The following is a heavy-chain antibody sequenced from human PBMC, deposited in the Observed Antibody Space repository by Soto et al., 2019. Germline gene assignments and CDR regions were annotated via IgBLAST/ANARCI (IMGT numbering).Heavy chain of an antibody. J-gene: IGHJ5*02. CDR2: ISSSSSTI. Sequence: ESGGGLVQPGGSLRLSCAASGFTFSSYSMNWVRRAPGKGLEWVSYISSSSSTIYYADSVKGRFTISRDNAKNSLYLQMNSLRAEDTAVYYCAREEGLLNWFDPWGQGTLVTVST. CDR1: GFTFSSYS. CDR3: AREEGLLNWFDP. V-gene: IGHV3-48*01. D-gene: IGHD1-26*01.